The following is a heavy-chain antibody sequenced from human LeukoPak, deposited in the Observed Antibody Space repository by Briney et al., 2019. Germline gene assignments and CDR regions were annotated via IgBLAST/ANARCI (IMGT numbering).Heavy chain of an antibody. CDR1: GGSISSGGYY. D-gene: IGHD3-10*01. Sequence: SQTLSLTCTVSGGSISSGGYYWSWIRQHPGKGLEWIGYIYYSGSTYYNPSLKSRVTISVDTSKNQFSLKLSSVTAADTAVYYCARLGMVRGVIITFPFDYWGQGTLVTVSS. J-gene: IGHJ4*02. CDR2: IYYSGST. CDR3: ARLGMVRGVIITFPFDY. V-gene: IGHV4-31*03.